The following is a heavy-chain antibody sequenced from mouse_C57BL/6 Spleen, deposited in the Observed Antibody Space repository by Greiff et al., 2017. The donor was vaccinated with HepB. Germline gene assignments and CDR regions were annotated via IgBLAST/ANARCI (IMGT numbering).Heavy chain of an antibody. V-gene: IGHV5-17*01. CDR1: GFTFSDYG. Sequence: EVKLVESGGGLVKPGGSLKLSCAASGFTFSDYGMHWVRQAPEKGLEWVAYISSGSRTIYYADTVKGRFTISRDNAKNTLFLQMTSLRSEDTAMYYCARTTAYYFDYWGQGTALTVSS. CDR3: ARTTAYYFDY. D-gene: IGHD1-2*01. J-gene: IGHJ2*01. CDR2: ISSGSRTI.